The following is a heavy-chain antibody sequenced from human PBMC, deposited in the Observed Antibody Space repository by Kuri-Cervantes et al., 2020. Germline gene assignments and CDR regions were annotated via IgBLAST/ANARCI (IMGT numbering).Heavy chain of an antibody. CDR3: AKEPPITMDTEYFQH. CDR1: GFTFSSYA. CDR2: ISYDGSNK. J-gene: IGHJ1*01. V-gene: IGHV3-30-3*01. D-gene: IGHD3-10*01. Sequence: LSLTCAASGFTFSSYAMHWVRQAPGKGLEWVAVISYDGSNKYYADSVKGRFTISRDNPKNTLYLQMNSLRAEDTAVYYCAKEPPITMDTEYFQHWGQGTLVTVSS.